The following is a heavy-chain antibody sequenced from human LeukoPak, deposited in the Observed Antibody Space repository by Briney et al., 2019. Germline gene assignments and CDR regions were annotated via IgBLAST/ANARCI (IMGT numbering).Heavy chain of an antibody. Sequence: ASVKVSCKASGYTFTSYSNSWVRQPPGQGLGLMWWVSVYNGNTNYAQKRQGRVTMTTDTSTSTVYMELRSLRSDDTSVYYCARDISGWSHYFDYWGQGTLVTVSS. CDR1: GYTFTSYS. J-gene: IGHJ4*02. D-gene: IGHD6-19*01. V-gene: IGHV1-18*01. CDR3: ARDISGWSHYFDY. CDR2: VSVYNGNT.